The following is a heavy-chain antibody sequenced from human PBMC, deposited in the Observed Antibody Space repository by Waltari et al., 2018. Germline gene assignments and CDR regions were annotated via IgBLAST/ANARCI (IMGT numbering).Heavy chain of an antibody. J-gene: IGHJ6*02. V-gene: IGHV4-59*01. D-gene: IGHD3-3*01. Sequence: QVQLQESGPGLVKPSETLSLTCTVSGGSFSRYYWSWTRQSPGKGLEWIGNIYYSGSTNYNPSLKSRVTISVDTSKNQFSLKLSSVTAADTAVYYCARGGRGTGFWSGPWYGMDVWGQGTTVTVSS. CDR1: GGSFSRYY. CDR3: ARGGRGTGFWSGPWYGMDV. CDR2: IYYSGST.